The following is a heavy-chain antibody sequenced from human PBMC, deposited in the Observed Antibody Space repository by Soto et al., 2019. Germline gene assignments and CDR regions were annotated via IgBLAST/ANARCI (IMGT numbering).Heavy chain of an antibody. V-gene: IGHV3-30-3*01. D-gene: IGHD3-10*01. CDR3: ARDWQPTMVRGAPWDYGMDV. CDR2: ISYDGSNK. J-gene: IGHJ6*02. CDR1: GFTFSSYA. Sequence: QVQLVESGGGVVQPGRSLRLSCAASGFTFSSYAMHWVRQAPGKGLEWVAVISYDGSNKYYADSVKGRFTISRDNSKNTLYLQMNSLRAEDTAVYYCARDWQPTMVRGAPWDYGMDVWGQGTTVTVSS.